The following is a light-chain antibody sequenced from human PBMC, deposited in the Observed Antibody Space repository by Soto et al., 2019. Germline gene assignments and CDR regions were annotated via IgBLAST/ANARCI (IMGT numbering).Light chain of an antibody. CDR1: QSVSSN. V-gene: IGKV3-15*01. CDR2: GAS. CDR3: QQYNNWLPIT. J-gene: IGKJ5*01. Sequence: EIVMTQSPATLSVSPGERATLSCRASQSVSSNLAWYQQKPGQAPRLLIYGASTRATGIPARFSGSGSGTEFTLTISSLQSEDFAVYYCQQYNNWLPITFGQGTRPEMK.